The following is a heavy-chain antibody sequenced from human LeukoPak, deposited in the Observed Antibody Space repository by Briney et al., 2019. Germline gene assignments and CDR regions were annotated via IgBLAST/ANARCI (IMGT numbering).Heavy chain of an antibody. Sequence: PGGSLRLSCAASGFTFSSYHMHWVRQAPGKGLEWVAVISYDGSNKYYADSVKGRFTISRDNSKNTLYLQMNSLRAEDTAVYYCARERGGKYQLLSDAFDIWGQGTMVTVSS. CDR3: ARERGGKYQLLSDAFDI. V-gene: IGHV3-30-3*01. CDR2: ISYDGSNK. D-gene: IGHD2-2*01. CDR1: GFTFSSYH. J-gene: IGHJ3*02.